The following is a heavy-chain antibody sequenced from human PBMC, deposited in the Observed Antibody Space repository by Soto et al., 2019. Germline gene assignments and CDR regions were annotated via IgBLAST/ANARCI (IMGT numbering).Heavy chain of an antibody. D-gene: IGHD1-26*01. J-gene: IGHJ4*02. Sequence: PGGSLRLSCAASGFTFSNYAMSWVRQPPGKGLEWVSTFDISGPPSYYADSVKGRFTISRDNSKNTLFLQMNSLRAEDTAVYYCAKEFYPGATFDSRGQGISVTVSS. CDR3: AKEFYPGATFDS. V-gene: IGHV3-23*01. CDR1: GFTFSNYA. CDR2: FDISGPPS.